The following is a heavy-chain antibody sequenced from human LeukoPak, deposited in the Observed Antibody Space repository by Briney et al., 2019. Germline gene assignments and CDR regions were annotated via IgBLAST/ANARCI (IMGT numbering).Heavy chain of an antibody. J-gene: IGHJ4*02. CDR1: GYTFTGYY. D-gene: IGHD5-18*01. CDR2: INPNSGGT. Sequence: ASVKVSCKASGYTFTGYYMHWVRQAPGQGLEWMGRINPNSGGTNYAQKFQGRVTMTRDTSISTAYMELSRLRSEDTAVYYCARESRGYSYGSIDYWGQGTLVTVSS. CDR3: ARESRGYSYGSIDY. V-gene: IGHV1-2*06.